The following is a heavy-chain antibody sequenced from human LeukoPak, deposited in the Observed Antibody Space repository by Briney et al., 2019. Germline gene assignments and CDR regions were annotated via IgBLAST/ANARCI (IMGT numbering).Heavy chain of an antibody. CDR2: IFPIFGTA. CDR1: GGTFSSYA. CDR3: ARGIQRDGYNLGY. V-gene: IGHV1-69*13. Sequence: ASVKVSCKASGGTFSSYAISWVRQAPGQGLEWMGGIFPIFGTANYAQKFQGRVTITADESTSTAYMELSSLRSEDTAVYYCARGIQRDGYNLGYWGQGTLVTVSS. J-gene: IGHJ4*02. D-gene: IGHD5-24*01.